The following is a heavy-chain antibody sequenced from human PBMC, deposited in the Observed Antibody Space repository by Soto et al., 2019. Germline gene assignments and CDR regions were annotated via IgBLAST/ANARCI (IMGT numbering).Heavy chain of an antibody. D-gene: IGHD6-19*01. CDR2: ISYDGIHK. CDR3: AKEIIAVSGPWDFDN. J-gene: IGHJ4*02. Sequence: QVQLVESGGGVVQPGRSLSLSCAASGFTFSTYGMSWVRQAPGKGLEWVAIISYDGIHKYYADSVKGRFTISRDNSRNTLYLPMNSLRAEDTAVYYCAKEIIAVSGPWDFDNWGQGTLVTVSS. CDR1: GFTFSTYG. V-gene: IGHV3-30*18.